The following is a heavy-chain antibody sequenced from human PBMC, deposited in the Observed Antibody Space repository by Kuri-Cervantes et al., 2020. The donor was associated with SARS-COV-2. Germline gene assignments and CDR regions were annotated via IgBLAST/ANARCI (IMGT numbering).Heavy chain of an antibody. Sequence: GGSLRLSCAASGFTFSSYGMHWVRQAPGKGLEWVAVISYDGSNKYYADSVKGRFTISRDNSKNTLYLQMNSLRAEDTAVYYCARAHSGSYLLDYWGQGTRVTVSS. CDR2: ISYDGSNK. CDR3: ARAHSGSYLLDY. CDR1: GFTFSSYG. D-gene: IGHD1-26*01. J-gene: IGHJ4*02. V-gene: IGHV3-30*03.